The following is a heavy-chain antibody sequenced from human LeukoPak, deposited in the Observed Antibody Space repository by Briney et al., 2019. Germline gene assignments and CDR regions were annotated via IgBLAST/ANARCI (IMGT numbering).Heavy chain of an antibody. Sequence: PSGTLSLTCAVSGGSISSSNWWSWVRQPPGKGLEWIGEIYHSGSTNYNPSLKSRVTISVDTSKNQFSLKLSSVTAADTAVYYCASTPQWLVLHDAFDIWGQGTMVTVSS. J-gene: IGHJ3*02. CDR3: ASTPQWLVLHDAFDI. D-gene: IGHD6-19*01. CDR1: GGSISSSNW. V-gene: IGHV4-4*02. CDR2: IYHSGST.